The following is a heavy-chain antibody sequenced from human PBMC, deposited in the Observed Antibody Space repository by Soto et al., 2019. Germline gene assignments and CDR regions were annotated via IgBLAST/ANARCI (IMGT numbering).Heavy chain of an antibody. Sequence: QAQLQESGPGLVKPSETLSLTCTVYSAPITKYYWGWVRQDPGRGLEWIGFTHHSGYISYSPSLKSLVTLSVDPSKNQFSLKLTSVTAADTAVYYCVRLQNFINWCFDSWGQGVLVTVSS. J-gene: IGHJ4*02. CDR2: THHSGYI. V-gene: IGHV4-4*08. D-gene: IGHD2-15*01. CDR1: SAPITKYY. CDR3: VRLQNFINWCFDS.